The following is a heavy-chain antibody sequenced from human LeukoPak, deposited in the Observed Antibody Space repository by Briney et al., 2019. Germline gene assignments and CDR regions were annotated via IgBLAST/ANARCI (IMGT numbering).Heavy chain of an antibody. D-gene: IGHD3-10*01. J-gene: IGHJ4*02. CDR2: ISGSSINT. Sequence: GSLRLSCAASGFTFSSYAMSWVRQAPGKGLEWVSGISGSSINTYYADSVKGRFTISRDNPQNTLYLQMSSLRAEDSAVYFCAKADGSGTYYTRPSDYWGQGTLVTVSS. CDR3: AKADGSGTYYTRPSDY. V-gene: IGHV3-23*01. CDR1: GFTFSSYA.